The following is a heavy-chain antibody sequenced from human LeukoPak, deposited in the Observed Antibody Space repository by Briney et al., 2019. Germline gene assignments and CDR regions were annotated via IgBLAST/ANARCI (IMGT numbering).Heavy chain of an antibody. Sequence: GGSLRLSCAASGFTFSDYYMSWIRQAPGKGLEWVSYISSSSSTIYYADSVKGRFTISRDNAKNSLYLQMNSLRAEDTAVYYCARIPMHCSSTSCYDYWGQGTLVTVSS. CDR2: ISSSSSTI. D-gene: IGHD2-2*01. J-gene: IGHJ4*02. CDR1: GFTFSDYY. V-gene: IGHV3-11*04. CDR3: ARIPMHCSSTSCYDY.